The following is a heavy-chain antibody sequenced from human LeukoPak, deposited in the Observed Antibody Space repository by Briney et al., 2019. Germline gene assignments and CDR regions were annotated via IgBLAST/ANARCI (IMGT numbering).Heavy chain of an antibody. J-gene: IGHJ6*04. CDR3: AGRWEAAGIRVYYNYNGMAV. V-gene: IGHV3-21*01. D-gene: IGHD6-13*01. Sequence: GGSLRLSCAASGFTFSSYSMNWVRQAPGKGLEWVSSSSSSSSYIYYADSVRGRFTISRDNAKNSLYLQMNSLRAEDTAVYYWAGRWEAAGIRVYYNYNGMAVGGKGPRATVS. CDR1: GFTFSSYS. CDR2: SSSSSSYI.